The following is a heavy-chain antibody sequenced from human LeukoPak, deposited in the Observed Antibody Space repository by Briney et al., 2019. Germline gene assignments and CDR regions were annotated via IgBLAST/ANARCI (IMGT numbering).Heavy chain of an antibody. D-gene: IGHD3-3*01. J-gene: IGHJ6*03. CDR2: INLDGSEK. V-gene: IGHV3-7*01. CDR3: ARDQGFSYYYYYMDV. CDR1: GFTLKNYW. Sequence: GGSLRLSCGASGFTLKNYWMSWVRQAPGKGLEWVASINLDGSEKYYVDSVKGRLTISRDNAKNSLYLQMNSLRAEDTAVYYCARDQGFSYYYYYMDVWGKGTTVTVSS.